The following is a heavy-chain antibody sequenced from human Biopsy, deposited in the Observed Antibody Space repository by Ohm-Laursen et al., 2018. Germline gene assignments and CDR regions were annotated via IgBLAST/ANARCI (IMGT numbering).Heavy chain of an antibody. D-gene: IGHD3-9*01. CDR2: NIPILGTG. J-gene: IGHJ1*01. Sequence: SVKVSCKAPEGTFSNFGVNWVRQAPGQGLEWLGGNIPILGTGNYAQKFQDRVTVAADTSMSTATMELRSLRSDDTAVYYCATKLTGYFHHWGQGTLVIVSS. CDR3: ATKLTGYFHH. V-gene: IGHV1-69*06. CDR1: EGTFSNFG.